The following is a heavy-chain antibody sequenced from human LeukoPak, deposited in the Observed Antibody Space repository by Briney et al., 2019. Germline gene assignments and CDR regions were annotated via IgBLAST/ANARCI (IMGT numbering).Heavy chain of an antibody. J-gene: IGHJ5*02. CDR3: ARVYYDILTGYYNHWFDP. V-gene: IGHV4-59*01. CDR1: GGSISSYY. D-gene: IGHD3-9*01. CDR2: IYYSGST. Sequence: PSETLPLTCTVSGGSISSYYWSWIRQPPGKGLEWIGYIYYSGSTNYNPSLKSRVTISVDTSKNQFSLKLSSVTAADTAVYYCARVYYDILTGYYNHWFDPWGQGTLVTVSS.